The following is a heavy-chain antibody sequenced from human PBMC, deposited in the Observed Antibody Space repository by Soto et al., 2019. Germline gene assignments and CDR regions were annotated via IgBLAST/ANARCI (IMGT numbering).Heavy chain of an antibody. Sequence: GGSLRLSCAASDFTFTTAWMSWVRQAPGKGLEWVGRIKSKTDGGTTDYAAPVKGRFTISRDESQNTLYLQMNSLKTEDTAVYYCTSLYYGHWGQGSQVTVS. CDR1: DFTFTTAW. V-gene: IGHV3-15*01. CDR2: IKSKTDGGTT. J-gene: IGHJ4*02. CDR3: TSLYYGH. D-gene: IGHD3-16*02.